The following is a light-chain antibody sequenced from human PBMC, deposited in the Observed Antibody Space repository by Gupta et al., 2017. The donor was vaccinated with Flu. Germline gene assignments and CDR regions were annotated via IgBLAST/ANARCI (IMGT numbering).Light chain of an antibody. CDR2: EVS. CDR3: SLYTTSSTWV. J-gene: IGLJ3*02. V-gene: IGLV2-18*01. CDR1: SDEVGTYNR. Sequence: TSDEVGTYNRVSWYQQAPDTAPKLIISEVSNRPSGVPDRFSGSKSGNTASLTISGLQAEDEADYYCSLYTTSSTWVFGGGTKLTVL.